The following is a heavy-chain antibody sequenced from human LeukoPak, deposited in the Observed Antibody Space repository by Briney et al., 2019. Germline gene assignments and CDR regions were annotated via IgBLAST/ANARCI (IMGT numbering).Heavy chain of an antibody. CDR1: GYTFTSYG. CDR3: ARDHHSSSWYREVDAFDI. CDR2: ISAYNGNT. J-gene: IGHJ3*02. Sequence: ASVKVSCKASGYTFTSYGISWVRQAPGQGLEWMGWISAYNGNTNYAQKLQGRVTMTTDTSTSTAYMELRSLRSDDTAVYYCARDHHSSSWYREVDAFDIWGQGTMVTVSS. V-gene: IGHV1-18*01. D-gene: IGHD6-13*01.